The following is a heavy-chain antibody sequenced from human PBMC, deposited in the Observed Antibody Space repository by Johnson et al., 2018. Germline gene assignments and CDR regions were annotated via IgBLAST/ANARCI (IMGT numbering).Heavy chain of an antibody. CDR1: GFTFDDYA. D-gene: IGHD6-6*01. J-gene: IGHJ6*03. CDR2: ISWNSGSI. Sequence: VQLVESGGGLVQPGRSLRLSCAASGFTFDDYAMHWVRQAPGKGLEWVSGISWNSGSIGYADSVKGRFTISRDNAKNSLYRQMNSLRDEDTAVYYCAKDPFIAARPYYMDVWGKGTTVTVSS. V-gene: IGHV3-9*01. CDR3: AKDPFIAARPYYMDV.